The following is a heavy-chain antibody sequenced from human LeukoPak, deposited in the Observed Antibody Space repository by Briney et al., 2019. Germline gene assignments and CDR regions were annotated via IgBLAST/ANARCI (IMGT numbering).Heavy chain of an antibody. V-gene: IGHV1-69*01. CDR2: IIPMYTTA. J-gene: IGHJ6*04. CDR1: GGTLSGFA. Sequence: SVKVSCKVSGGTLSGFAISWARRAPGQGLEWMGGIIPMYTTANYAQKFQGRVTITADESTNTAYMELSSLRSEDTAVYYCASRWILGYCSSNTCGHNYYNGMDVWGKGTTVTVSP. CDR3: ASRWILGYCSSNTCGHNYYNGMDV. D-gene: IGHD2-2*01.